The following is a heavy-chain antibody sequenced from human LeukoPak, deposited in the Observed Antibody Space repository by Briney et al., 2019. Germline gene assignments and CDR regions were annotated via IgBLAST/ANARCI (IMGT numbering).Heavy chain of an antibody. D-gene: IGHD2-8*02. V-gene: IGHV3-11*04. CDR2: ISSSGSNI. CDR1: GFTFSDYY. CDR3: VREGYSTGQFDY. Sequence: PGGSLRLSCAASGFTFSDYYMSWIRQAPGKGLEWVSYISSSGSNIHHADSVKGRFTISRDNAKNSLYLQMNSLRAEDAAVYYCVREGYSTGQFDYWGQGTLVTVSS. J-gene: IGHJ4*02.